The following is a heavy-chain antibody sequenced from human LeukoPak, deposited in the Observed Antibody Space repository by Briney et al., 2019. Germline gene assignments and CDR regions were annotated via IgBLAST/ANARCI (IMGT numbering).Heavy chain of an antibody. J-gene: IGHJ4*02. Sequence: PGGSLRLSSTASGFTFSTYAMSWVRQAPGEGLEWVSGISGSGGSTYYTDSVKGRFTISRDNSKNTLHLQMSSLRAEDTALYYCVKDRCDRTTCPEVWGQGTLVTVSS. CDR3: VKDRCDRTTCPEV. V-gene: IGHV3-23*01. CDR2: ISGSGGST. CDR1: GFTFSTYA. D-gene: IGHD2-2*01.